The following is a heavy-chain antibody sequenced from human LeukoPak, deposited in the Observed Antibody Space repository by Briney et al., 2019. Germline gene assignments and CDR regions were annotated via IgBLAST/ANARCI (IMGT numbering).Heavy chain of an antibody. J-gene: IGHJ4*02. CDR1: GFNFKTYS. V-gene: IGHV3-21*01. CDR2: ISSTQTYI. D-gene: IGHD6-19*01. CDR3: ARGGYESTVAYTLDH. Sequence: GGSLRLSCVASGFNFKTYSMNWARQAPGKGLEWVASISSTQTYIYYADSLEGRFTISRDNAKNSLYLQMNSLRPEDTGVYYCARGGYESTVAYTLDHWGQGTRVTVSS.